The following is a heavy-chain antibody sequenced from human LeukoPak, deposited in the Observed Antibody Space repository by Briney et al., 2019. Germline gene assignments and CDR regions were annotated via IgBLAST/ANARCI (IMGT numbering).Heavy chain of an antibody. D-gene: IGHD4-17*01. CDR3: ARIKYGYGDEYFDY. CDR1: GFTFSRYS. Sequence: PGGSLRLSCAASGFTFSRYSMNWVRQAPGKGLEWVSYISSSSSTIYYADSVKGRFTISRDNAKNSLYLQMNSLRAEDTAVYYCARIKYGYGDEYFDYWGQGTLVTVSS. V-gene: IGHV3-48*04. J-gene: IGHJ4*02. CDR2: ISSSSSTI.